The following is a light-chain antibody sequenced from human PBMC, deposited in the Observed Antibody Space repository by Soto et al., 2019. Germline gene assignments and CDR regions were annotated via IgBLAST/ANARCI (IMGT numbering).Light chain of an antibody. CDR2: SNN. Sequence: QSVLTQPPSASGTPGQRVTISCSGSSSNIGGNTVSWYQQLPGTAPKPLIYSNNQRPSGVSNRFSGSKSGNTASLTISGLQAEDEADYYCSSYPSSSLYVFGTGTKVAVL. CDR1: SSNIGGNT. V-gene: IGLV1-44*01. J-gene: IGLJ1*01. CDR3: SSYPSSSLYV.